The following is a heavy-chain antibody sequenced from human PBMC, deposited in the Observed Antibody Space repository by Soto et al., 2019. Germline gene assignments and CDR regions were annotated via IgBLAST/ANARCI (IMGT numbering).Heavy chain of an antibody. Sequence: ASVKVSCKASGYTFTSYDINWVRQATGQGLEWMGWMNPNSGNTGYAQKFQGRVTMTRNTSISTAYMELSSLRSEDTAAYYCARGHSHYYDSSGYSGMDVWGQGTTVTV. J-gene: IGHJ6*02. V-gene: IGHV1-8*01. CDR3: ARGHSHYYDSSGYSGMDV. CDR1: GYTFTSYD. D-gene: IGHD3-22*01. CDR2: MNPNSGNT.